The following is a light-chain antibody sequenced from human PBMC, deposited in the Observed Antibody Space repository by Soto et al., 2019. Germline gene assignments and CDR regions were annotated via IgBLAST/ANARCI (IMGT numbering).Light chain of an antibody. V-gene: IGLV2-23*02. CDR3: CSYSASSVVI. CDR2: EVT. Sequence: QSVLTQPASVSGSPGQAITISCTGSSSDVGSYDLVSWYQQHPGNVPKLMIYEVTKRPSGVSNRFSASKSGNTASLTISGLQAEDEANSYCCSYSASSVVIFGGGTKLTVL. CDR1: SSDVGSYDL. J-gene: IGLJ2*01.